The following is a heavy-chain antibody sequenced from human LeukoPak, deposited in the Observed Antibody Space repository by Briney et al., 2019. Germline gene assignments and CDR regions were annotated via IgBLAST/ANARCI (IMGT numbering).Heavy chain of an antibody. CDR3: AAEPGFHTRWFDP. CDR1: GGTFSSYA. D-gene: IGHD1-14*01. Sequence: GSSVKVSCKASGGTFSSYAISWVRQAPGQGLEWMGGIIPIFGTANYAQKFQGRVTITTDESTSTAYMELSSLRSEDTAVYYCAAEPGFHTRWFDPWGQGTLVTVSS. CDR2: IIPIFGTA. J-gene: IGHJ5*02. V-gene: IGHV1-69*05.